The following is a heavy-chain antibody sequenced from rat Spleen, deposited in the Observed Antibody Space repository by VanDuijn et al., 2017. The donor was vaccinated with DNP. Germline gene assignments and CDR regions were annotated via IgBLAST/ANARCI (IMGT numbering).Heavy chain of an antibody. CDR2: ITYSGGT. V-gene: IGHV3-1*01. D-gene: IGHD1-3*01. Sequence: EVQLQESGPGLVKPSQSLSLTCSVTDYSIPSNYWGWIRKFPGNKMEWIGHITYSGGTSYNPSLSSQISITRDTSKNQFLLQLNSVTTEETATYYCARLTTVADYWGQGVLVTVSS. CDR1: DYSIPSNY. CDR3: ARLTTVADY. J-gene: IGHJ2*01.